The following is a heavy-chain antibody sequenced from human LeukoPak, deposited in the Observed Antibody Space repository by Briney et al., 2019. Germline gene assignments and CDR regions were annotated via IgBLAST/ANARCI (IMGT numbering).Heavy chain of an antibody. CDR3: AKVGTTVTTATYWYFDL. V-gene: IGHV3-23*01. CDR2: ISGSGGST. CDR1: GFTFSSYA. D-gene: IGHD4-17*01. Sequence: GGSLRLSCAASGFTFSSYAMSWVRQAPGKGLEWVSAISGSGGSTYYADSVKGRFTISRDNSKNMLYLQMNSLRAEDTAIYYCAKVGTTVTTATYWYFDLWGRGTLVAVSS. J-gene: IGHJ2*01.